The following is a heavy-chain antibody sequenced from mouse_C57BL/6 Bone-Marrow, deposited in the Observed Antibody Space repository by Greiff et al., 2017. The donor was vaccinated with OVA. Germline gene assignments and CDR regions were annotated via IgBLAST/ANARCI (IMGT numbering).Heavy chain of an antibody. Sequence: QVQLQQSGAELVRPGASVTLSCKASGYTFTDYEMHWVKQTPVHGLEWIGAIDPETGGTAYNQKFKGKAILTADKSSSTAYMELRSLTSEDSAVYYCTSPLGWLLLGVFAYWGRGTLVTVSA. CDR3: TSPLGWLLLGVFAY. J-gene: IGHJ3*01. D-gene: IGHD2-3*01. CDR2: IDPETGGT. V-gene: IGHV1-15*01. CDR1: GYTFTDYE.